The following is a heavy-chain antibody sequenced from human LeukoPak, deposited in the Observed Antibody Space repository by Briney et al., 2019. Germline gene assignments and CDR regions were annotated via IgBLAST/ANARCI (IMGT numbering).Heavy chain of an antibody. D-gene: IGHD4-17*01. CDR2: IGGSGGST. V-gene: IGHV3-23*01. CDR3: AKDFSGYTVTTSLDY. J-gene: IGHJ4*02. Sequence: GGSLRLSCVASGFTFRSYAMSWVRQAPGKGLEWASAIGGSGGSTNFADSVKGRFTISGDNSKNTLYLQMNSLRAEDTAVYYCAKDFSGYTVTTSLDYWGQGTLVTVSS. CDR1: GFTFRSYA.